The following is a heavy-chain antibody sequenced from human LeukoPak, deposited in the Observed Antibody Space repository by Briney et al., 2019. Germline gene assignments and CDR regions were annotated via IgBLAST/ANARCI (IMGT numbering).Heavy chain of an antibody. CDR3: ARSPSSSISYYRFDY. CDR2: IYYNGNT. J-gene: IGHJ4*02. Sequence: PSETLSLTCSVPGGSVSSGGYYWSWIRQPPGKGLEWIAYIYYNGNTNYNPSLKSRVTMSVDTSKNQFSLKLSSVTAADTAVYYCARSPSSSISYYRFDYWGQGTLVTVSS. CDR1: GGSVSSGGYY. V-gene: IGHV4-61*08. D-gene: IGHD2-2*02.